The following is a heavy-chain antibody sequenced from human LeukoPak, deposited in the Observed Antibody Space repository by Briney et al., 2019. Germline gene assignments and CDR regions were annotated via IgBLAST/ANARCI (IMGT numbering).Heavy chain of an antibody. CDR1: GYTFTSYD. D-gene: IGHD3-22*01. Sequence: ASVKVSCKASGYTFTSYDINWVRQATGQGLEWMGWMNPNNGNTGYAQKFQGRVTMTRNTSISTAYMELSSLRSEDTAVYYCARAPRSGGYYYVYGYWGQGTLVTVSP. V-gene: IGHV1-8*01. J-gene: IGHJ4*02. CDR2: MNPNNGNT. CDR3: ARAPRSGGYYYVYGY.